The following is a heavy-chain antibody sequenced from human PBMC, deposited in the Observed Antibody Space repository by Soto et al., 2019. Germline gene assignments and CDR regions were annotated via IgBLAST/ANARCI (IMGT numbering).Heavy chain of an antibody. CDR1: GFTFSSYG. J-gene: IGHJ4*02. CDR2: IWYDGGNK. V-gene: IGHV3-33*01. CDR3: ARDGGYGDYAEYYFDY. D-gene: IGHD4-17*01. Sequence: GGSLRLSCAAPGFTFSSYGMHWVRQAPGKGLEWVAVIWYDGGNKYYADSVKGRFTISRDNSKNTLYLQMNSLRAEDTAVYYCARDGGYGDYAEYYFDYWGQGTLVTVSS.